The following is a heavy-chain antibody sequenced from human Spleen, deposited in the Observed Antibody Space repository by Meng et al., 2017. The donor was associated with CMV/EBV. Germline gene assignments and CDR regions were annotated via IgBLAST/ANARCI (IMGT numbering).Heavy chain of an antibody. CDR2: INHSGST. CDR3: ASSWYCGTISCPGGMDV. V-gene: IGHV4-34*01. D-gene: IGHD2-2*01. J-gene: IGHJ6*02. Sequence: GSLRLSCAVYGGSLSTHNWTWIRQPPGKGLEWIGEINHSGSTNYNPSLKSRVTISVETSKNQFSLKLSSVTAADTAVYYCASSWYCGTISCPGGMDVWGQGTTVTVSS. CDR1: GGSLSTHN.